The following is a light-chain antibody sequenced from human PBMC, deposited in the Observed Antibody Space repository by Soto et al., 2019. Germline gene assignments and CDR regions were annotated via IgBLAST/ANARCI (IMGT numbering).Light chain of an antibody. J-gene: IGKJ4*01. Sequence: DVQMTQSPSSLSAFVGDRVTITCRASQGIDPYLAWFQQTPGKVPKLLIYATSTLQSGVPSRFSGSGSGTDFTLTISSLQPEDVATYYCQKYNSAPLTFGGGTKVEIK. CDR1: QGIDPY. CDR2: ATS. CDR3: QKYNSAPLT. V-gene: IGKV1-27*01.